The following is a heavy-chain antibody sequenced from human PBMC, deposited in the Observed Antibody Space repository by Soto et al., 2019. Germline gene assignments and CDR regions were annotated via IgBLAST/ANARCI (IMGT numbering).Heavy chain of an antibody. CDR3: ATAHDSKNYYYYGMDA. CDR1: GYIFTGYF. D-gene: IGHD2-15*01. V-gene: IGHV1-2*02. Sequence: GASVKVSCKASGYIFTGYFIQWLRQAPGQGLEWMGWINPNTSATNYAQKFQGRVTMTRDTSLGAAYMELTSLRPDDTALYYCATAHDSKNYYYYGMDAWGPGTTVTVSS. J-gene: IGHJ6*02. CDR2: INPNTSAT.